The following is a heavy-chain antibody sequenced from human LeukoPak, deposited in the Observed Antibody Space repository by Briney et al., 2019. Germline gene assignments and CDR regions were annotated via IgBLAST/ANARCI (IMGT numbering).Heavy chain of an antibody. Sequence: PSETLSLTCAVSGGSISSYYWSWIRQPPGKGLEWIGYIYYSGSTNYNPSLKSRVTISVDTPKNQFSLKLSSVTAADTAVYYCARRSSWYWFDPWGQGTLVTVSS. D-gene: IGHD6-13*01. CDR1: GGSISSYY. CDR2: IYYSGST. V-gene: IGHV4-59*08. J-gene: IGHJ5*02. CDR3: ARRSSWYWFDP.